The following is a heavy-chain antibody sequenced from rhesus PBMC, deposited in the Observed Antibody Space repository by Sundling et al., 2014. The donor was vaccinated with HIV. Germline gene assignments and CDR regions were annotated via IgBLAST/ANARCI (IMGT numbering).Heavy chain of an antibody. CDR3: TRDASGSYSV. J-gene: IGHJ5-1*01. D-gene: IGHD1-44*02. Sequence: EVQLVESGGGLVQPGGSLRLSCAASGFTFDDYAMSWVRQAPGKGLEWVSRISWNSGTIYYADSVKGRFTISRDNAKNSLFLQMDRLRAEDTAVYYCTRDASGSYSVWGPGVLVTVSS. V-gene: IGHV3-134*01. CDR2: ISWNSGTI. CDR1: GFTFDDYA.